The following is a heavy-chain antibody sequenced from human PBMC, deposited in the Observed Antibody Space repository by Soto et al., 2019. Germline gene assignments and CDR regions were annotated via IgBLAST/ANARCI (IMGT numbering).Heavy chain of an antibody. CDR1: GFTFSGYA. CDR3: AKGFSGWRVPFDY. CDR2: ISGSGGST. J-gene: IGHJ4*02. Sequence: GGSLRLSCAASGFTFSGYAMSWVRQAPGKGLEWVSAISGSGGSTYYADSVKGRFTISRDNSKNTLYLQMNSLRAEDTAVYYCAKGFSGWRVPFDYWGQGTLVTVSS. V-gene: IGHV3-23*01. D-gene: IGHD6-19*01.